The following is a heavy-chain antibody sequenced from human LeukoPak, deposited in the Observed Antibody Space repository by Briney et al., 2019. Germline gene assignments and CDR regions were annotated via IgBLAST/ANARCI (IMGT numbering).Heavy chain of an antibody. V-gene: IGHV4-34*01. CDR3: ARDPYDSSGYYSTRYFDL. CDR1: GGSFSGYY. CDR2: INHSGST. D-gene: IGHD3-22*01. Sequence: SETLSLTCAVYGGSFSGYYWSWIRQPPGKGLEWIGEINHSGSTNYNPSLKSRVTISVDKSKNQFSLKLSSVTAADTAVYYCARDPYDSSGYYSTRYFDLWGRGTLVTVSS. J-gene: IGHJ2*01.